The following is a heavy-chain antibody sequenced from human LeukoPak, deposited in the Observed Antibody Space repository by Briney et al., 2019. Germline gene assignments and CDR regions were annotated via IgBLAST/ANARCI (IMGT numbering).Heavy chain of an antibody. J-gene: IGHJ4*02. Sequence: GGSLRLSCAASGFTFSSYSMNWVRQAPGKGLEWVSSISSSSSYIYYADSVKGRFTISRDNSKNTLYLQMNSLRAEDTAVYYCAKGGKAYFDYWGQGTLVTVSS. CDR3: AKGGKAYFDY. CDR1: GFTFSSYS. V-gene: IGHV3-21*04. CDR2: ISSSSSYI.